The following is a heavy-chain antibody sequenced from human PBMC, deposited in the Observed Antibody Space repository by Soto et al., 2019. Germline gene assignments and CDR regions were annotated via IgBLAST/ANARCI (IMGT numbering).Heavy chain of an antibody. Sequence: SVKVSCKASGGTFSSYAISWVRQAPGQGLEWMGGIIPIFGTANYAQKFQGRVTITADESTSTAYMELSSLRSEDTAVYYCAREYVVVVPAAIGLGRWFDPWGQGTLVTVS. CDR1: GGTFSSYA. J-gene: IGHJ5*02. CDR3: AREYVVVVPAAIGLGRWFDP. V-gene: IGHV1-69*13. D-gene: IGHD2-2*02. CDR2: IIPIFGTA.